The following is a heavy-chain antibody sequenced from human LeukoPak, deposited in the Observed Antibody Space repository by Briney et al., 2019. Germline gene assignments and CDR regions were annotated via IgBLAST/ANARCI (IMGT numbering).Heavy chain of an antibody. CDR1: GGSTSSSSYY. D-gene: IGHD6-19*01. CDR2: IYYSGST. V-gene: IGHV4-39*01. CDR3: ARHDIAVAALDY. Sequence: PSETLSLTCTVSGGSTSSSSYYWGWIRQPPGKGLEWIGSIYYSGSTYYNPSLKSRVTISVDTSKNQFSLKLSSVTAADTAVYYCARHDIAVAALDYWGQGTLVTVSS. J-gene: IGHJ4*02.